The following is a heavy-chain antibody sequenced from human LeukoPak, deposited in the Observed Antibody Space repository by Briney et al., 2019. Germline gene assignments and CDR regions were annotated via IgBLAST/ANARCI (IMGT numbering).Heavy chain of an antibody. CDR1: GGTFSSYA. V-gene: IGHV1-69*13. CDR2: IIPIFGTA. Sequence: GASVKVSCKASGGTFSSYAISWVRQAPGQGLEWMGGIIPIFGTANYAQKFQGRVTITADESTSTAYMELSSLRSEDTAVYYCARDLLGGSYDLRGYFDYWGQGTLVTVSS. D-gene: IGHD5-18*01. J-gene: IGHJ4*02. CDR3: ARDLLGGSYDLRGYFDY.